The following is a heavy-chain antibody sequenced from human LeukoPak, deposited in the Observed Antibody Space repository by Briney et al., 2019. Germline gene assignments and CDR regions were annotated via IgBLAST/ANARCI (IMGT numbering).Heavy chain of an antibody. D-gene: IGHD3-22*01. CDR3: ARDLTGPYDH. CDR1: GFAVSRYW. Sequence: GKSLRLSCAASGFAVSRYWMHWVRQAPGKGLVWVARINVEGNYIDYAESVKGRFTISRDSAMNTLYLQMNSVRAEDTAVYSCARDLTGPYDHWGQGTLVTASS. CDR2: INVEGNYI. J-gene: IGHJ4*02. V-gene: IGHV3-74*01.